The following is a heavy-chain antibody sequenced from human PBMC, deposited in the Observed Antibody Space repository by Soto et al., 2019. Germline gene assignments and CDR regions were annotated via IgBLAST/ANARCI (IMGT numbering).Heavy chain of an antibody. Sequence: ASVKGSCKASGYTFTSYGISWVRQAPGQGLEWMGWTSAYNGNTNYAQKLHGRVTMTTDTSTSTAYMELRSLRSDDTAVYYCARQDYYDSSGYYGDDAFDIWGQGTMVTVSS. V-gene: IGHV1-18*01. CDR1: GYTFTSYG. J-gene: IGHJ3*02. CDR3: ARQDYYDSSGYYGDDAFDI. D-gene: IGHD3-22*01. CDR2: TSAYNGNT.